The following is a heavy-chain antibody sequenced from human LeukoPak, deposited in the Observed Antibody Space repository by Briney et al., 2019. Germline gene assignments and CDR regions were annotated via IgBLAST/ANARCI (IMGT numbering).Heavy chain of an antibody. CDR1: GFTFSDHF. J-gene: IGHJ4*02. CDR2: IRKKTNRYTT. D-gene: IGHD6-19*01. V-gene: IGHV3-72*01. Sequence: PGGSLRLSCEASGFTFSDHFMDWVRQAPGKGLEWVGRIRKKTNRYTTQYAASVQGKLTISRDDSRNSVYLQMNSLETEDTAVYYCLRVSSTVAGSDYLDYWGQGTPVTVSS. CDR3: LRVSSTVAGSDYLDY.